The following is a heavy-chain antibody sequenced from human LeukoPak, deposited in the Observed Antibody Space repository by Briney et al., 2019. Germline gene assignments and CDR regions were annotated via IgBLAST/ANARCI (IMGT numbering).Heavy chain of an antibody. CDR1: GGSISSSSYY. V-gene: IGHV4-39*07. Sequence: SETLSLTCTVSGGSISSSSYYWGWIRQPPGKGLEWIGSIYYSGSTYYNPSLKSRVTISVDTSKNQFSLKLSSVTAADTAVYYCARFNRYSAYMDVWGNGTTVTVSS. CDR3: ARFNRYSAYMDV. CDR2: IYYSGST. D-gene: IGHD1-14*01. J-gene: IGHJ6*03.